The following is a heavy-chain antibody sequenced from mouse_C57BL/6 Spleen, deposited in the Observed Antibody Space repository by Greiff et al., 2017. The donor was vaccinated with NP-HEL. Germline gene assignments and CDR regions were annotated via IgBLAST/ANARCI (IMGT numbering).Heavy chain of an antibody. CDR1: GFTFSDYY. V-gene: IGHV5-12*01. CDR3: ARPGAMDY. Sequence: EVMLVESGGGLVQPGGSLKLSCAASGFTFSDYYMYWVRQTPEKRLEWVAYISNGGGSTYYPDTVKGRFTISRDNAKNTLYLQMSRLKSEDTAMYYCARPGAMDYWGQGTSVTVSS. CDR2: ISNGGGST. J-gene: IGHJ4*01.